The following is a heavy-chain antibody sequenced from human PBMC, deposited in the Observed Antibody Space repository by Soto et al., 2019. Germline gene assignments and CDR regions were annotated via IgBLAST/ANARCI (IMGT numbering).Heavy chain of an antibody. Sequence: QVHLQESGPGLVKPSETLSLTCIVSGGSVNNYYWSWIRQPPEKGLEWIGYIFSSGTSDYKPSLKSRVTISVDSSKNEFSLKLNSVTPADTAVYYCARLPSFGEPGTWGQGALITVSS. D-gene: IGHD4-17*01. CDR2: IFSSGTS. J-gene: IGHJ5*02. CDR1: GGSVNNYY. V-gene: IGHV4-59*08. CDR3: ARLPSFGEPGT.